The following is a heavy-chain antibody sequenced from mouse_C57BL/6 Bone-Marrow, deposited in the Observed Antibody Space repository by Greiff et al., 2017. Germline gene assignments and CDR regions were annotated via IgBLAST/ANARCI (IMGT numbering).Heavy chain of an antibody. J-gene: IGHJ2*01. V-gene: IGHV1-7*01. CDR3: ARRYSFDY. Sequence: VQLQQSGAELAKPGASVKLSCKASGYTFTSYWMHWVKQRPGQGLEWIGYINPSSGYTKYNQKFKGKATLTADKSSSTAYMQLSSLTSEDSAVYFCARRYSFDYWGQGTTLTVSS. CDR1: GYTFTSYW. CDR2: INPSSGYT.